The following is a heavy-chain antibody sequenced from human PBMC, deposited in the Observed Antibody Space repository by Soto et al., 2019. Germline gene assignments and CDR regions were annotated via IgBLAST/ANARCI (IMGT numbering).Heavy chain of an antibody. J-gene: IGHJ4*02. CDR2: IYHSGST. Sequence: PSETLSLTCTVSGGSISSSSYYWGWIRQPPGKGLEWIGSIYHSGSTNYNPSLKSRVTISVDTSKNQFSLKLSSVTAADTAMYYCARRSYDFFFFDYWGQGTLVTVSS. CDR3: ARRSYDFFFFDY. V-gene: IGHV4-39*01. D-gene: IGHD3-3*01. CDR1: GGSISSSSYY.